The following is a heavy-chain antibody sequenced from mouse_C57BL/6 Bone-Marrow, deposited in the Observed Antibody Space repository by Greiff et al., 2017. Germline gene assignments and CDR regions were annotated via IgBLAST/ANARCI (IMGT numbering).Heavy chain of an antibody. CDR3: ARHHYYGSSYVGFAY. D-gene: IGHD1-1*01. V-gene: IGHV5-12*01. J-gene: IGHJ3*01. CDR1: GFTFSDYY. CDR2: ISNGGGST. Sequence: EVKVVESGGGLVQPGGSLKLSCAASGFTFSDYYMYWVRQTPEKRLEWVAYISNGGGSTYYPDTVKGRFTISRDNAKNTLYLQMSRLKSEDTAMYYCARHHYYGSSYVGFAYWGQGTLVTVSA.